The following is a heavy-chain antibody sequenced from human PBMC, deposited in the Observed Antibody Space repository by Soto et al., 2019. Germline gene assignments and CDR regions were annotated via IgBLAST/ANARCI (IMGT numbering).Heavy chain of an antibody. CDR2: IIPIFGTA. Sequence: SVKVSCKASGGTFSSYAISWVRQAPGQGLEWMGGIIPIFGTANYAQKFQGRVTITADKSTSTAYMELSSLRSEDTAVYYCARVQRITIFGVVIHYYYYGMDVWGQGTTVTVSS. V-gene: IGHV1-69*06. CDR3: ARVQRITIFGVVIHYYYYGMDV. CDR1: GGTFSSYA. D-gene: IGHD3-3*01. J-gene: IGHJ6*02.